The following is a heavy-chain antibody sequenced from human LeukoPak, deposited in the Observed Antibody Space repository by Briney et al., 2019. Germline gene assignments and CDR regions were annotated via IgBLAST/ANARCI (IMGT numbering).Heavy chain of an antibody. CDR2: LYYSGGT. Sequence: PSETLSLTCTVSGGSISNSFYYWGWIRQPPGMGLEWIGSLYYSGGTYYSPSLKSRVTISVDTSKNQFSLKLSSVTAADTAAYYCARRAGSGYFFESWGQGTLVTVSS. CDR1: GGSISNSFYY. V-gene: IGHV4-39*01. D-gene: IGHD3-22*01. J-gene: IGHJ4*02. CDR3: ARRAGSGYFFES.